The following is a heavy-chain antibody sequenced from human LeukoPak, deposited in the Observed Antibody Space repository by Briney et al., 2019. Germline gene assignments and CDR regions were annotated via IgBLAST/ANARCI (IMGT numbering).Heavy chain of an antibody. Sequence: PGGSLRLSCAASGFTFSSYSMNWVRQAPGKGLEWVSYISSSSSTIYYADSVKGRFTISRDDSKNTLYLQMNSLRAEDTAVYYCARDSDWNDGSFDYWGQGTLVTVSS. CDR3: ARDSDWNDGSFDY. CDR2: ISSSSSTI. V-gene: IGHV3-48*01. J-gene: IGHJ4*02. D-gene: IGHD1-1*01. CDR1: GFTFSSYS.